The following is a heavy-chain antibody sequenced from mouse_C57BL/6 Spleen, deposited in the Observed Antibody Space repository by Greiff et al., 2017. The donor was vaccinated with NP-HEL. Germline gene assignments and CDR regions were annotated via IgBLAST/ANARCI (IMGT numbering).Heavy chain of an antibody. CDR3: ARGASSGPWFAY. J-gene: IGHJ3*01. CDR1: GYTFTDYN. D-gene: IGHD3-2*02. V-gene: IGHV1-22*01. Sequence: VQLQQSGPELVKPGASVKMSCKASGYTFTDYNMHWVKQSHGKSLEWIGYINPNNGGTSYNQKFKGKATLTVNKSSSTAYMELRSLTSEDSAVYYCARGASSGPWFAYWGQGTLVTVSA. CDR2: INPNNGGT.